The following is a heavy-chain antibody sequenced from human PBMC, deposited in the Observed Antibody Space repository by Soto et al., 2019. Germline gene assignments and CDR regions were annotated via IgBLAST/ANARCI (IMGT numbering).Heavy chain of an antibody. CDR2: ISYDDGSNK. Sequence: QVQLVESGGGVVQPGRSLRLSCAASGFTFSSYNMHWVRQAPGKGLEWVTVISYDDGSNKSYADSVKGRFTISRDNSKHTLYLQMNSLRAEDTAVYYCARTTAVSGTPEFDYWGQGTLVTVSS. V-gene: IGHV3-30-3*01. CDR3: ARTTAVSGTPEFDY. CDR1: GFTFSSYN. D-gene: IGHD6-19*01. J-gene: IGHJ4*02.